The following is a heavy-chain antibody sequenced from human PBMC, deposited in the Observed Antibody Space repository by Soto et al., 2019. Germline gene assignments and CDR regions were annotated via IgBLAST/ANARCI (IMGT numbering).Heavy chain of an antibody. J-gene: IGHJ4*02. CDR2: IYYSGST. V-gene: IGHV4-39*01. CDR1: GGSISSSSYY. CDR3: ARRPFLAAPDY. D-gene: IGHD6-6*01. Sequence: QLQLQESGPGLVKPSETLSLTCTVSGGSISSSSYYWGWIRQPPGKGLEWIGSIYYSGSTYYNPSLKSRVTISVDTSKNQFSLKLSSVTAADTAVYYCARRPFLAAPDYWGQGTLVTVSS.